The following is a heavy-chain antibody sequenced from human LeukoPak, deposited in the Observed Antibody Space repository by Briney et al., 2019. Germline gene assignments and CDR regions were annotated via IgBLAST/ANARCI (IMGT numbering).Heavy chain of an antibody. V-gene: IGHV4-39*01. CDR3: ARHSGYDILTGYPLPVDY. CDR1: GGSISSSSYY. Sequence: SETMSLTCSVSGGSISSSSYYWGWIRQPPGKRLEWIGSIYYSGSMYYNPSLKSRVTISVDMSKNQFSLKLSSVTAADTAVYYCARHSGYDILTGYPLPVDYWGQGTLVTVSS. CDR2: IYYSGSM. J-gene: IGHJ4*02. D-gene: IGHD3-9*01.